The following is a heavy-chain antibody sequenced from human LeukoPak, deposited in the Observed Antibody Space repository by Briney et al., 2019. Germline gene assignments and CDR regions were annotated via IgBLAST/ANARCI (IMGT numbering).Heavy chain of an antibody. J-gene: IGHJ5*02. D-gene: IGHD3-10*01. CDR3: ARNRYYYGSGTYGVPNWFDP. CDR1: GGSVSSNSYY. Sequence: SETLSLTCTVSGGSVSSNSYYWGWIRQPPGKGLKWIGSIYYSGSTYYNPSLKSRVTISVDTSKNQFSLKLSSVTAADTAVYYCARNRYYYGSGTYGVPNWFDPWGQGTLVTVSS. CDR2: IYYSGST. V-gene: IGHV4-39*01.